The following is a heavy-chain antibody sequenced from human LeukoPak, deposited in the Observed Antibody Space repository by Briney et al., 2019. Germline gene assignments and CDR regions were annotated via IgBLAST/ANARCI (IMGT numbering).Heavy chain of an antibody. D-gene: IGHD6-13*01. CDR3: AKRCSSSWSCFDY. V-gene: IGHV3-23*01. Sequence: HPGGSLRLSCAASGFTFSSYAMTWVRQAPGKGLEWVSSISGSSRSTYYADSVKGRFTISRDNSNDTLYVQMNRLRAEDTALYYRAKRCSSSWSCFDYWGQGTPVTVSS. J-gene: IGHJ4*02. CDR2: ISGSSRST. CDR1: GFTFSSYA.